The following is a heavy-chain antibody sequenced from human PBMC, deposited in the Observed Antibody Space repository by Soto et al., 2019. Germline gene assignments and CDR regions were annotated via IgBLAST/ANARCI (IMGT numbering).Heavy chain of an antibody. CDR1: GFTFSSYA. CDR2: ISGSGGNT. CDR3: AKAAMVRGGGWFDP. V-gene: IGHV3-23*01. D-gene: IGHD3-10*01. Sequence: EVPLLESGGGLVQPGGSLRLSCAASGFTFSSYAMSWVRQAPGKGLEWVSDISGSGGNTYYADSVKGRFTISRDNSKNTLNLQMNSLRAEDTAVYYCAKAAMVRGGGWFDPWGQGTLVTVSS. J-gene: IGHJ5*02.